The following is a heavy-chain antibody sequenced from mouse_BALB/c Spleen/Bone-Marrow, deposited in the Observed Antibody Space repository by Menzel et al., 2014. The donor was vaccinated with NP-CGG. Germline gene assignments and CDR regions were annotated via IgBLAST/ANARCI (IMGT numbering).Heavy chain of an antibody. Sequence: EVQLVESGGGLVQPGGSLKLSCAASGFDFXRYWMSWVRQAPGKGLEWIGEINPGSSTINYTPSLKDKFIISRDNAKNTLYLQMSKVRSEDTALYYCATTMITTLDYWGQGTTLTVSS. CDR1: GFDFXRYW. CDR2: INPGSSTI. V-gene: IGHV4-1*02. CDR3: ATTMITTLDY. J-gene: IGHJ2*01. D-gene: IGHD2-4*01.